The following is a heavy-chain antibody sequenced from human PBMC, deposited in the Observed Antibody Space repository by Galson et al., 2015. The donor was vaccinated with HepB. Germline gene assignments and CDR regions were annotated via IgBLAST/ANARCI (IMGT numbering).Heavy chain of an antibody. V-gene: IGHV5-51*01. J-gene: IGHJ6*02. D-gene: IGHD2-15*01. CDR3: ARHILYCSGDNCYRYYYYGMDV. CDR2: VYPGDSDT. Sequence: QSGAEVKQPGESLKISCKGSGYSFSRHWIGWVRQMPGKGLEWMGIVYPGDSDTRYSPSFPGQVTISADKFINTAYLQWSSLKASDTATYYCARHILYCSGDNCYRYYYYGMDVWGQGTTVIVSS. CDR1: GYSFSRHW.